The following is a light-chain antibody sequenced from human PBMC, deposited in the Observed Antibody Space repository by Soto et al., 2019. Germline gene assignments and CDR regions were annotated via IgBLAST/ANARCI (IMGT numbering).Light chain of an antibody. CDR3: QHRSNWPRLT. CDR1: QSVSSF. CDR2: DAV. J-gene: IGKJ4*01. V-gene: IGKV3-11*01. Sequence: DIEVTQSQATLSLSPGERATLSCRASQSVSSFLVWYQQKPGQAPRLLIYDAVNRVTGIPARFSGSGSGTDFTLTISSLEPEDFAVYYCQHRSNWPRLTFGGGTKVAIK.